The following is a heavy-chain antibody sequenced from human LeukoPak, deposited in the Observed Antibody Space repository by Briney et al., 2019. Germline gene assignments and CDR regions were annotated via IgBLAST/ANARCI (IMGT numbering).Heavy chain of an antibody. CDR1: GYTFTSYY. CDR3: ARGPSGYDSSFDY. V-gene: IGHV1-46*03. D-gene: IGHD5-12*01. CDR2: INPSGGST. J-gene: IGHJ4*02. Sequence: ASVXXSCKASGYTFTSYYMHWVRQAPGQGLEWMGIINPSGGSTIYAQKFQGRVTMTRDTSTSTVYMELSSLRSEDTAVYYCARGPSGYDSSFDYWGQGTLVTVSS.